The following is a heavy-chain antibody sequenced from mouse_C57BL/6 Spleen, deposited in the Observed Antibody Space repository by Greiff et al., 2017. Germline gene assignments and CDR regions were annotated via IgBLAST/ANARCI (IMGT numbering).Heavy chain of an antibody. Sequence: QVQLQQSGPELVKPGASVKISCKASGYAFSSSWMNWVKQRPGKGLEWIGRIYPGAGDTNYNGTFKGKATLTADKSTSTAYMQLRSLTSEDSAVYNCAGYGDSFDDWGTGTTVTVST. J-gene: IGHJ1*03. CDR1: GYAFSSSW. CDR3: AGYGDSFDD. CDR2: IYPGAGDT. D-gene: IGHD2-13*01. V-gene: IGHV1-82*01.